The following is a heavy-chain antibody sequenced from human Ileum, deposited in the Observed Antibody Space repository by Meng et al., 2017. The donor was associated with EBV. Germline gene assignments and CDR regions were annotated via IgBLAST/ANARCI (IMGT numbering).Heavy chain of an antibody. V-gene: IGHV4-4*02. CDR2: IYHSGDS. D-gene: IGHD6-19*01. Sequence: QVQLAGSGPGLAKPSGTLSLTCTVSGDSISSYSWWNWVRQPPGKGLEWIGDIYHSGDSNYNPSLKSRVTISLDNSNNQFSLTLSSVTAADTAVYYCARDPIPVPGRNFDYWGQGTLVTVSS. CDR3: ARDPIPVPGRNFDY. J-gene: IGHJ4*02. CDR1: GDSISSYSW.